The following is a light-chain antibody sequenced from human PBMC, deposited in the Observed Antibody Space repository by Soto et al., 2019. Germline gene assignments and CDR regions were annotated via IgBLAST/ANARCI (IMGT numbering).Light chain of an antibody. V-gene: IGLV2-14*03. CDR2: DVS. CDR1: SSDVGAYDY. J-gene: IGLJ1*01. Sequence: QSVLTQPASVSGSPGQSITISCTGTSSDVGAYDYVSWYQQHPGEVPKLMIFDVSDRTSGVSNRFSGSKSGNTASLTISGLQAEYESDYYCSSLTTSTSYVFGTGTTLTVL. CDR3: SSLTTSTSYV.